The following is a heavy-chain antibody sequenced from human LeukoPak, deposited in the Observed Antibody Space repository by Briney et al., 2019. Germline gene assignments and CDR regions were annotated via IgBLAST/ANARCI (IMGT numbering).Heavy chain of an antibody. CDR2: IYPGDSDT. V-gene: IGHV5-51*01. J-gene: IGHJ5*02. Sequence: GESLKISCKGSGYSFTSYWIGWVRQLPGKGLEWMGIIYPGDSDTRYSPSFQGQVTISADKSISTAYLQWSSLKASDTAMYYCARLVVVVVAATTSGNWFDPWGQGTLVTVSS. D-gene: IGHD2-15*01. CDR3: ARLVVVVVAATTSGNWFDP. CDR1: GYSFTSYW.